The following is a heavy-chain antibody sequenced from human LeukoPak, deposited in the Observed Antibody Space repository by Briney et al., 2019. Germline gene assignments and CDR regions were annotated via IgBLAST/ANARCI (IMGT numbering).Heavy chain of an antibody. D-gene: IGHD4-23*01. J-gene: IGHJ2*01. V-gene: IGHV3-23*01. CDR1: EFTFNTYA. CDR2: ISGSGGST. CDR3: AKDRSRDGGNTDGYFDL. Sequence: GGSLRLSCAASEFTFNTYAMSWVRQAPGKGLECVSVISGSGGSTYYADSVKGRFTISRDNSKNTLYLQMNSLRAEDTDVYYCAKDRSRDGGNTDGYFDLWGRGTLVTVSS.